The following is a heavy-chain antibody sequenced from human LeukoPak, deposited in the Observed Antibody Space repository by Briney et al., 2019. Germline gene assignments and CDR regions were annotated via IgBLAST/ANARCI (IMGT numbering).Heavy chain of an antibody. CDR1: GFTFSSYA. J-gene: IGHJ5*02. D-gene: IGHD6-19*01. CDR3: ARDLGSGWPGDWFDP. Sequence: GGSLRLSCAASGFTFSSYAMHWVRQAPGKGLEWVAVISYDGSNKYYADSVKGRFTIPRDNSKNTLYLQMNSLRAEDTAVYYCARDLGSGWPGDWFDPWGQGTLVTVSS. CDR2: ISYDGSNK. V-gene: IGHV3-30-3*01.